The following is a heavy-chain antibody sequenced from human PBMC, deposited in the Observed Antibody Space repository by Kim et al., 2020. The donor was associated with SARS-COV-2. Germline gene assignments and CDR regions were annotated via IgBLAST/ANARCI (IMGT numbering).Heavy chain of an antibody. J-gene: IGHJ4*02. V-gene: IGHV3-23*01. Sequence: YDANSVKGRFTTNRDNSKNTLYLQMSSLRAEDTAVYYCAKTSVVRGSFDYWGQGTLVTVSS. D-gene: IGHD3-10*01. CDR3: AKTSVVRGSFDY.